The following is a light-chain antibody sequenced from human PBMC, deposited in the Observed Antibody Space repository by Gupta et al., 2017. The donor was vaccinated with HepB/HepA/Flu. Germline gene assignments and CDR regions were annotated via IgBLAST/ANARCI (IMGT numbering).Light chain of an antibody. V-gene: IGLV2-14*01. CDR1: SSDVGSYNY. Sequence: QSALPQPASVSGSPGQSITISCTGTSSDVGSYNYVSWYQQYPGKVPKLMIYDVNNRPSGVSNRFSGSKSGNTASLTISGLQAEDEADYYCSSDTSSSTVVFGGGTKLAVL. CDR2: DVN. CDR3: SSDTSSSTVV. J-gene: IGLJ2*01.